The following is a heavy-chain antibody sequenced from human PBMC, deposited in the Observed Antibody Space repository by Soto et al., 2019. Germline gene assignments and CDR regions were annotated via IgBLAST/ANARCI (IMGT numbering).Heavy chain of an antibody. Sequence: ASVKVSCKASGYTFTSYYMHWVRQAPGQGLEWMGIINPSGGSTSYAQKFQGRVTMTRDTSTSTVYMELSSLRSEDTAVYYCARDLSSYQITNWFDPWGQGTLVTVSS. CDR1: GYTFTSYY. CDR3: ARDLSSYQITNWFDP. D-gene: IGHD5-18*01. J-gene: IGHJ5*02. V-gene: IGHV1-46*01. CDR2: INPSGGST.